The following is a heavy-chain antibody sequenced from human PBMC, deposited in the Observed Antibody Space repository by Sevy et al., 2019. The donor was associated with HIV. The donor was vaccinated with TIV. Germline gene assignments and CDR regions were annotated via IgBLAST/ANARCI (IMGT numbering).Heavy chain of an antibody. CDR2: ISWNSGSI. D-gene: IGHD6-19*01. J-gene: IGHJ3*01. CDR3: AKDVGQWLGKDAFDV. CDR1: GFTFDDYG. V-gene: IGHV3-9*01. Sequence: GGPLRLSCAASGFTFDDYGINWVRQAPGKGLEWVSGISWNSGSIGYADSVKGRFTISRDNAKNSLYLQMNSLRPDDTGLYYCAKDVGQWLGKDAFDVWGRGTMVTVSS.